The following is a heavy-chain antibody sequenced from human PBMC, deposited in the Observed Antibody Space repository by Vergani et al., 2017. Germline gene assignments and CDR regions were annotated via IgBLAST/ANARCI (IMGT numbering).Heavy chain of an antibody. CDR3: AHRRQQYQLLYTYNWFDA. V-gene: IGHV2-5*02. J-gene: IGHJ5*02. CDR2: LYWDDDK. D-gene: IGHD2-2*02. Sequence: QLTLKESGPTLVKPTQTLTLTSTFPGFSPSTSGVGVGWIRQPQGKALEWLALLYWDDDKRYSPSLKSRLTITKDTSKNQLVITMTNMDPVDTATYYCAHRRQQYQLLYTYNWFDAWGQGTLVTVSS. CDR1: GFSPSTSGVG.